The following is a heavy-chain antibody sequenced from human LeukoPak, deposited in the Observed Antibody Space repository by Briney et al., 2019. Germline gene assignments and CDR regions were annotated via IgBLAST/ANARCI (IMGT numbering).Heavy chain of an antibody. V-gene: IGHV4-31*03. J-gene: IGHJ4*02. CDR3: ARGGRAVTMVRLSYFDY. Sequence: PSETLSLTCTVSGGSISSGGYYWSWIRQHPGKGLEWIGYIYYSGSTYYNPSLKSRVTISVDTSKNQFSLKLSSVTAADTAVYYCARGGRAVTMVRLSYFDYWGRGTLVTVSS. CDR2: IYYSGST. CDR1: GGSISSGGYY. D-gene: IGHD3-10*01.